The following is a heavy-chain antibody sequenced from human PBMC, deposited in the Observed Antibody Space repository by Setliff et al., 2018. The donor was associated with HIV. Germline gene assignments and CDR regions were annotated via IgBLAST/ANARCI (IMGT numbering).Heavy chain of an antibody. J-gene: IGHJ5*02. D-gene: IGHD2-2*01. V-gene: IGHV4-34*01. CDR2: INHSGST. CDR3: ARARRAGVASPNWFDP. Sequence: SETLSLTCAVYGGSFNGYYWSWIRQPPGKGLEWIGEINHSGSTNYNPSLKSRVTMSVDKSKNQFSLRLSSVTAADTAVYYCARARRAGVASPNWFDPWGQGTLVTVS. CDR1: GGSFNGYY.